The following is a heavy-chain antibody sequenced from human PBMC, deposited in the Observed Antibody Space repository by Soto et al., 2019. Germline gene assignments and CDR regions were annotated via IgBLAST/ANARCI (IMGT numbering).Heavy chain of an antibody. CDR2: ISGYNGNT. Sequence: QVQLVQSGAEVKKPGASVTVSCKASGYTFTNYGFSWVRQAPGQGLEWMGWISGYNGNTKYAEKFQNRVTMTTDTSTKTSHMELRSLRSDDTAVYYCAREGQALYYYYGMDVWGQGNAVTVAS. CDR1: GYTFTNYG. J-gene: IGHJ6*02. CDR3: AREGQALYYYYGMDV. V-gene: IGHV1-18*01.